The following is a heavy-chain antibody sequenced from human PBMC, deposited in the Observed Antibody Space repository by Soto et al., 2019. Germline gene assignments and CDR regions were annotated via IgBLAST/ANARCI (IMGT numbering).Heavy chain of an antibody. Sequence: AGGSLRLSCRASGFTFSTYAMHWVRQAPGKGLEWLSYITAHGTNIYYGDSVKGRFTISRDNAKNSLYLQMNSLRAEDTAVYYCARDYYYYMDVWGKGTTVTVSS. V-gene: IGHV3-48*01. CDR1: GFTFSTYA. CDR2: ITAHGTNI. J-gene: IGHJ6*03. CDR3: ARDYYYYMDV.